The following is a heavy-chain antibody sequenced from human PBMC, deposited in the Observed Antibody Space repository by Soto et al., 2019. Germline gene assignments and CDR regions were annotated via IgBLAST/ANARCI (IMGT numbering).Heavy chain of an antibody. CDR3: ARDPGYSYGTYYFDY. CDR1: GGTFSSYT. D-gene: IGHD5-18*01. CDR2: IIPILGIA. J-gene: IGHJ4*02. V-gene: IGHV1-69*08. Sequence: QVQLVQSGAEVKKPGSSVKVSCKASGGTFSSYTISWVRQAPGQGLEWMGRIIPILGIANYAQKFQGRVTIXXDXSXXTAYMELSSLRSEDTAVYYCARDPGYSYGTYYFDYWGQGTLVTVSS.